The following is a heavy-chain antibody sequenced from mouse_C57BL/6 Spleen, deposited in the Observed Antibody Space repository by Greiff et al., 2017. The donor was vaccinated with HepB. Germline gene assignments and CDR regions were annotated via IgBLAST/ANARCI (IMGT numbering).Heavy chain of an antibody. CDR1: GYAFSSSW. Sequence: QVQLQQSGPELVKPGASVKISCKASGYAFSSSWMNWVKQRPGKGLEWIGRIYPGDGDTNYNGKFKGKATLTADKSSSTAYMQLSSLTSEDSAVYFCARWDYYGNPRYFDVWGTGTTVTVSS. CDR2: IYPGDGDT. D-gene: IGHD2-1*01. V-gene: IGHV1-82*01. CDR3: ARWDYYGNPRYFDV. J-gene: IGHJ1*03.